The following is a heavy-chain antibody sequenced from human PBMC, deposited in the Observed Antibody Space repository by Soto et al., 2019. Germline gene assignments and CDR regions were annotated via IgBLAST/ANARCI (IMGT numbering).Heavy chain of an antibody. V-gene: IGHV2-5*02. CDR3: IQSRCGGDCLQSYASYYYYGMDV. J-gene: IGHJ6*01. D-gene: IGHD2-21*02. Sequence: QITLKESGPTLVKPTQTLTLTCTFSAFSLSTGGVGVGWIRQPPGKALEWLALIYWDDDKRYSPSPRSRLTITKDTSKNQVVLTMTNMDPVDTATYYCIQSRCGGDCLQSYASYYYYGMDVW. CDR2: IYWDDDK. CDR1: AFSLSTGGVG.